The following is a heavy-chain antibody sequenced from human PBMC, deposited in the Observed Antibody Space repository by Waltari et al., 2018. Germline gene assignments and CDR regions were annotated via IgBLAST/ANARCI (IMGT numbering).Heavy chain of an antibody. Sequence: EVQLVESGGGLIQPGGSLRLSSAASGFTVSRHYISWVRQAPGKGPGLVSVIYSGGSTYYADSVKGRFTISRDNSKNTLYLQMNSLRAEDTAVYYCARGGYGQPFDYWGQGTLVTVSS. CDR1: GFTVSRHY. CDR3: ARGGYGQPFDY. CDR2: IYSGGST. V-gene: IGHV3-53*01. D-gene: IGHD6-25*01. J-gene: IGHJ4*02.